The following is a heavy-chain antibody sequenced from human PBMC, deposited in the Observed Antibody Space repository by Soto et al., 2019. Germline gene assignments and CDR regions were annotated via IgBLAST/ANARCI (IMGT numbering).Heavy chain of an antibody. Sequence: GGSLRLSCAASGFTLSAHTMNWVRQAPGKGLEWVSSISSDSRYIYYADSVKGRFTISRDNARNSLDLQMNNLRAEDTAVYHCARGHCSRTSCYTGGYYYYPMDVWGQGTTVTISS. V-gene: IGHV3-21*01. D-gene: IGHD2-2*01. J-gene: IGHJ6*02. CDR1: GFTLSAHT. CDR2: ISSDSRYI. CDR3: ARGHCSRTSCYTGGYYYYPMDV.